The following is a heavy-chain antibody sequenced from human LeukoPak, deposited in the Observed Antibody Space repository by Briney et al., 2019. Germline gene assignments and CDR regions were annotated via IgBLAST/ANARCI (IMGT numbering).Heavy chain of an antibody. CDR3: AREPTESTTAY. D-gene: IGHD4-11*01. J-gene: IGHJ4*02. CDR2: IHFSGST. Sequence: PSETLSLTCTVSRGSMSDYYWSWIRQSAERGLEWIGRIHFSGSTNYNPSLKSRVTMSLDTSKKQVSLRLTSVIAADTAIYYCAREPTESTTAYWGQGALVTVSS. V-gene: IGHV4-4*07. CDR1: RGSMSDYY.